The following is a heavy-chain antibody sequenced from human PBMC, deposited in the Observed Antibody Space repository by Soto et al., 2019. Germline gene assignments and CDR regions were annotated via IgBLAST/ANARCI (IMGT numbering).Heavy chain of an antibody. Sequence: GGSLRLSCAASGFTFSSYAMHWVRQAPGKGLEWVAVISYDGSNKYYADSVKGRFTISRDNSKKTLYLQMNSLRAEDTAVYYCARDAFRRVGDRYGMDVWGQGTTVTVYS. CDR3: ARDAFRRVGDRYGMDV. CDR2: ISYDGSNK. CDR1: GFTFSSYA. V-gene: IGHV3-30-3*01. D-gene: IGHD1-26*01. J-gene: IGHJ6*02.